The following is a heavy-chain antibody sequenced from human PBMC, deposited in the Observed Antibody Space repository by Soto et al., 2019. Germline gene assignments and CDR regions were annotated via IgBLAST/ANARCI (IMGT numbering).Heavy chain of an antibody. CDR2: IYYSGST. J-gene: IGHJ5*02. CDR3: ARDRSSMVRGPYPKPNNWFDP. D-gene: IGHD3-10*01. CDR1: GGSISSSSYY. Sequence: SETLSLTCTVSGGSISSSSYYWGWIRQPPGKGLEWIGSIYYSGSTNYNPSLKSRVTISVDTSKNQFSLKLSSVTAADTAVYYCARDRSSMVRGPYPKPNNWFDPWGQGTLVTVSS. V-gene: IGHV4-39*07.